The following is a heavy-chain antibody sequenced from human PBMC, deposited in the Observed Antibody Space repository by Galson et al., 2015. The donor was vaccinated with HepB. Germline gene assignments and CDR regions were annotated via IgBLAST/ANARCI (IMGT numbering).Heavy chain of an antibody. D-gene: IGHD2-2*02. CDR2: IYKGGST. CDR3: SYCSSASCYNMALDY. V-gene: IGHV3-66*01. Sequence: SLRLSCAASGFSVSYNHMSWVRQAPGKGLEWVSVIYKGGSTYYADSVKGRFTISRDNSKNTLYPQMTSLRAEDTAVYYCSYCSSASCYNMALDYWGQGTLVTVSS. J-gene: IGHJ4*02. CDR1: GFSVSYNH.